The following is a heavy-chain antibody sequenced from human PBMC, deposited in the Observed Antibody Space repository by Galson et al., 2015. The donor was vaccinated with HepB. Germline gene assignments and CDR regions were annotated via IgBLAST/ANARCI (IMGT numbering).Heavy chain of an antibody. CDR1: GFSIGSGDYF. V-gene: IGHV4-30-4*08. D-gene: IGHD4/OR15-4a*01. J-gene: IGHJ6*02. Sequence: TLSLTCNVSGFSIGSGDYFWTWIRQSPGKGLEWIGYIYYSGSTFYNPSLSSRVTISEDTSKNQFSLRLSYVTGADTATYFCARGGAYCGLDVWGQGTTVTVSS. CDR3: ARGGAYCGLDV. CDR2: IYYSGST.